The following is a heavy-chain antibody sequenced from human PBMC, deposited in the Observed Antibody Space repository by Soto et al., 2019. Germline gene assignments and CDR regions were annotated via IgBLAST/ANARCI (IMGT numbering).Heavy chain of an antibody. V-gene: IGHV1-18*01. J-gene: IGHJ3*02. CDR1: GYTFTSYG. D-gene: IGHD3-16*01. CDR3: AREVAVSITFGGVHRAFDI. CDR2: ISAYNGNT. Sequence: GASVKVSCKASGYTFTSYGISWVRQAPGQGLEWMGWISAYNGNTNYAQKLQGRVTMTTDTSTSTAYMELRSLRSDDTAVYYCAREVAVSITFGGVHRAFDIWGQGTMVTVSS.